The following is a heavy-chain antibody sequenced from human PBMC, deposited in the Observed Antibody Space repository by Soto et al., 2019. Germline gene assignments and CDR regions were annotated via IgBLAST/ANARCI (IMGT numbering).Heavy chain of an antibody. CDR1: GGSISSSSYY. CDR3: ASPGQIYYYDSSGYYRN. V-gene: IGHV4-39*01. CDR2: IYYSGST. J-gene: IGHJ4*02. Sequence: SETLSLTCTVSGGSISSSSYYWGWIRQPPGKGLEWIGSIYYSGSTYYNPSLKSRVTISVDTSKNQFSLKLSSVTAADTAVYFCASPGQIYYYDSSGYYRNWGQGTLVTVSS. D-gene: IGHD3-22*01.